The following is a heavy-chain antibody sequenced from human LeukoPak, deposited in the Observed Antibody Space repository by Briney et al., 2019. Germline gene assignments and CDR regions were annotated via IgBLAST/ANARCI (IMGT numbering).Heavy chain of an antibody. CDR2: IYPRDGST. Sequence: ASVKVSCKVTGYTLTELSMHWVRQAPGQGLEWMGMIYPRDGSTSYAQKFQGRVTVTRDTSTSTVHMELSGLRSEDTAVYYCARVGDGYNSVGFDYWGQGTLVTVSS. J-gene: IGHJ4*02. CDR1: GYTLTELS. D-gene: IGHD5-24*01. CDR3: ARVGDGYNSVGFDY. V-gene: IGHV1-46*01.